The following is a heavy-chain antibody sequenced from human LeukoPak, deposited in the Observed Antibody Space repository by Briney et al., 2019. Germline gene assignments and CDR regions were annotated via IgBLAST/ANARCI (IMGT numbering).Heavy chain of an antibody. CDR3: ATESYSGSYLYAFDI. J-gene: IGHJ3*02. D-gene: IGHD1-26*01. V-gene: IGHV1-24*01. CDR2: FDPEDGET. Sequence: GSVKVSCKVSGYTLTELSMHWVRQAPGKGLEWMGGFDPEDGETIYAQKFQGRVTMTEDTSTDTAYMELSSLRSEDTAVYYCATESYSGSYLYAFDIWGQGTMVTVSS. CDR1: GYTLTELS.